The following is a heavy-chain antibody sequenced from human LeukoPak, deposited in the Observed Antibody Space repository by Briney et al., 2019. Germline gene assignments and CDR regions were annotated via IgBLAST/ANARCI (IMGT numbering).Heavy chain of an antibody. D-gene: IGHD3-3*01. CDR1: GGSFSGYY. CDR2: INHSGRT. V-gene: IGHV4-34*01. CDR3: ASSITIFGVVIIRGY. Sequence: PSETLSLTCAVYGGSFSGYYWRWVREPPGKGLGWVGEINHSGRTNYNPSLKSRVTISVDSSNNQFSLKLSSVTAADTAVYYCASSITIFGVVIIRGYWGQGTLVTVSS. J-gene: IGHJ4*02.